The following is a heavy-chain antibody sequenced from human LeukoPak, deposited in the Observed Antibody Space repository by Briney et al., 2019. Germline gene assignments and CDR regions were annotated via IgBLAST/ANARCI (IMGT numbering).Heavy chain of an antibody. CDR1: GFTFSNAW. CDR3: AKDRGGVDY. V-gene: IGHV3-43*01. J-gene: IGHJ4*02. CDR2: ISWDGGST. D-gene: IGHD3-16*01. Sequence: GGSLRLSCAASGFTFSNAWMNWVRQGPGKGLEWVSVISWDGGSTSYADSVKGRFTISRDNSKNSLYLQMNSLRSEDSALYYCAKDRGGVDYWGQGTLVTVSS.